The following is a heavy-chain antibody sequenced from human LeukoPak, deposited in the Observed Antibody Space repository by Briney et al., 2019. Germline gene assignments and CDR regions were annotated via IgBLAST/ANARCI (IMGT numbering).Heavy chain of an antibody. CDR2: ISSSSSTK. CDR3: ARDLYDILTGYYIWTETFDI. Sequence: AGGSLRLSCAASGFTFSSYSMNWVRQAPGKGLEWVSDISSSSSTKSYADSVKGRFTISRDNAKNSLYLQMNSLRAEDTAVYYCARDLYDILTGYYIWTETFDIWGQGTMVTVSS. V-gene: IGHV3-48*04. J-gene: IGHJ3*02. CDR1: GFTFSSYS. D-gene: IGHD3-9*01.